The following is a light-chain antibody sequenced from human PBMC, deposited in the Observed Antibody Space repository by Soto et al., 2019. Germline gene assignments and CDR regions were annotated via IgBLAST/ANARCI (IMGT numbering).Light chain of an antibody. CDR2: GAS. V-gene: IGKV3-15*01. CDR3: QQYNNWPYT. Sequence: EIVMTQSPATLSVSPGERATISCRASQSVSSNLAWYQQKSGQAPRLLIYGASTRATGIPARFSGSGSGTEFTLTISSLQSEDFAVYYCQQYNNWPYTFGQGTKVDIK. CDR1: QSVSSN. J-gene: IGKJ2*01.